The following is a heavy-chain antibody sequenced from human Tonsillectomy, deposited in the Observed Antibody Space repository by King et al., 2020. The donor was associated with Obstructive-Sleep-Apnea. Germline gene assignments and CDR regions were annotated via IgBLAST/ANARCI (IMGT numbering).Heavy chain of an antibody. D-gene: IGHD6-13*01. CDR2: INHSGST. CDR3: ARGSGAAAVNWFDP. CDR1: GGSFSDYY. Sequence: VQLQQWGAGPLKPSETLSLTCAVFGGSFSDYYWSWIRQPPGKGLEWIGEINHSGSTNYNPSLKSRVTISVDTSKNQFSLKLNSVTAADTAVYYCARGSGAAAVNWFDPWGQGTLVTVSS. J-gene: IGHJ5*02. V-gene: IGHV4-34*01.